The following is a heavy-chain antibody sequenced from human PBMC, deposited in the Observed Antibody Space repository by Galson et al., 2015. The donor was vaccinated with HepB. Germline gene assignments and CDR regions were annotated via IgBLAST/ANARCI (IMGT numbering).Heavy chain of an antibody. J-gene: IGHJ4*02. V-gene: IGHV1-69*01. CDR2: IIPIFGTA. CDR3: TRERDGPHYLDY. Sequence: SVKVSCKASGGTFSSYAISWVRQPPGQGLEWMGGIIPIFGTANYAQKFQGRVTITVDESTSTAYMELSSLGAEDPAVYSGTRERDGPHYLDYWGQGTLVTVSS. CDR1: GGTFSSYA.